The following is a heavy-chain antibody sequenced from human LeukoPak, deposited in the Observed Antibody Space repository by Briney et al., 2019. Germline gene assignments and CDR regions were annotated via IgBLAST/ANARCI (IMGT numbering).Heavy chain of an antibody. CDR2: ISGSGTTE. CDR1: GFTFSTYS. CDR3: AKSATRTVTHIDY. V-gene: IGHV3-48*02. J-gene: IGHJ4*02. D-gene: IGHD4-17*01. Sequence: GGSLRLSCAASGFTFSTYSMNWVRQAPGKGLEWVSYISGSGTTEYYGDSVKGRFTISRDNAKNSLYLQMNSLKDEDTAVYYCAKSATRTVTHIDYWGQGTLVTVSS.